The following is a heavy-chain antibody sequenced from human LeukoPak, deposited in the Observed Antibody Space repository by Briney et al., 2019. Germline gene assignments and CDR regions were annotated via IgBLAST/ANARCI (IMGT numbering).Heavy chain of an antibody. CDR2: ISYDGSNK. V-gene: IGHV3-30-3*01. Sequence: GGSLRLSCAASGFTFSSYAMHWVRQAPGKGLEWVAVISYDGSNKYYADSVKGRFTISRDNSKNTLYLQMNSLRAEDTAVYYCAKRQQLGGGGFDYWGQGTLVTVSS. CDR1: GFTFSSYA. D-gene: IGHD6-13*01. J-gene: IGHJ4*02. CDR3: AKRQQLGGGGFDY.